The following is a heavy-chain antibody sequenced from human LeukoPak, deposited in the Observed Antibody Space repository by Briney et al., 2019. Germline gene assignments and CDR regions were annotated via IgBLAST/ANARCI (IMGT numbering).Heavy chain of an antibody. CDR2: ISYDGSNK. V-gene: IGHV3-30*18. CDR1: GFTFSSYG. J-gene: IGHJ4*02. Sequence: GGSLRLSCAASGFTFSSYGMHWVRRAPGKGLEWVAVISYDGSNKYYADSVKGRFTISRDNSKNTLYLQMNSLRAEDTAVYYCAKDGSVDSSGYWHDYWGQGTLVTVSS. CDR3: AKDGSVDSSGYWHDY. D-gene: IGHD3-22*01.